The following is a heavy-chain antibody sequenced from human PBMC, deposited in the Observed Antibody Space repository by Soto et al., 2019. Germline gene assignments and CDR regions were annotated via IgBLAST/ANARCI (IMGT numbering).Heavy chain of an antibody. J-gene: IGHJ4*02. CDR2: ISSSGTFK. Sequence: LRLSCAACEFIFNSNSMNWVRQVPWKGLQWLSSISSSGTFKSYGDSVKGRFTISRDNAKNSLFLQMNNLRGEDTGLYYCARDPPHGGTSSWDADSWGQGTLVTDS. CDR1: EFIFNSNS. CDR3: ARDPPHGGTSSWDADS. V-gene: IGHV3-21*01. D-gene: IGHD2-15*01.